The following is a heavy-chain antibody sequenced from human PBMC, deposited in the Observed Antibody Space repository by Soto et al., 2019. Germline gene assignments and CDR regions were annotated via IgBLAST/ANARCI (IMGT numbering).Heavy chain of an antibody. D-gene: IGHD3-22*01. CDR2: VYYRGRS. J-gene: IGHJ4*02. V-gene: IGHV4-39*01. CDR1: GGSVTNSSYY. Sequence: SETLSLTCTVSGGSVTNSSYYWGWIRQSPGKGLEWIGSVYYRGRSYSKSSVKSRVTISVDTYKNQFSLELSSVTGADTAVYFCDRIYWLRDSSGYHHPFDYWGQGTLVTSPQ. CDR3: DRIYWLRDSSGYHHPFDY.